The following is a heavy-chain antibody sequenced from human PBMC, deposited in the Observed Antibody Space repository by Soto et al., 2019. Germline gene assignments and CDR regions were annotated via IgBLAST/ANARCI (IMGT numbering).Heavy chain of an antibody. J-gene: IGHJ6*02. CDR1: GFTFGTFT. D-gene: IGHD2-21*02. CDR3: ARVMCGDCSSYYYYSMDV. V-gene: IGHV3-21*01. CDR2: IGTTSTYI. Sequence: PGGSLRLSCAASGFTFGTFTMSWVRQAPGKGLEWVSSIGTTSTYIYYADSARGRFTISRDNAKNSLYLQMNSLTAEDTAVYFCARVMCGDCSSYYYYSMDVWGQGTTVTVSS.